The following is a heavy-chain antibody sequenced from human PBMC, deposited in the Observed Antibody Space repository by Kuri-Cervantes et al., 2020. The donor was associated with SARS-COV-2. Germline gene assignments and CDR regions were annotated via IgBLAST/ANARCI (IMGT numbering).Heavy chain of an antibody. CDR1: GDTFTGYY. V-gene: IGHV1-2*04. Sequence: ASVKVSCKASGDTFTGYYIHWVRQAPGQGLEWMGWINPNTGGTNYAQKFQGWVTMTRDTSISTVYMELNRLRSDDTGVYYCARGGAARGVLRFFDWFEAFETWGQGTMVTVSS. CDR2: INPNTGGT. D-gene: IGHD3-9*01. CDR3: ARGGAARGVLRFFDWFEAFET. J-gene: IGHJ3*02.